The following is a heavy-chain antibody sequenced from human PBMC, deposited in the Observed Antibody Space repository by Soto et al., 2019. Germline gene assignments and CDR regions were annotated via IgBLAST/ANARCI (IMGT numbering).Heavy chain of an antibody. J-gene: IGHJ5*02. CDR2: IYPDNSNT. V-gene: IGHV5-51*01. CDR3: ARQGAAVPTVPLIWFDP. CDR1: GYFFAGYW. Sequence: VQLVQSGTEVKKPGESLKISCKGSGYFFAGYWIAWVRQMPGKGLEWMGIIYPDNSNTKYSRSFQGQVTTSADKSSSTAYLQWSSLKASDTALYYCARQGAAVPTVPLIWFDPWGQGTLVTVSS. D-gene: IGHD6-13*01.